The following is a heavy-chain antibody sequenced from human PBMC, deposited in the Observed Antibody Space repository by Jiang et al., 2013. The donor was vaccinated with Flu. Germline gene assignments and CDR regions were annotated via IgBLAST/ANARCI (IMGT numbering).Heavy chain of an antibody. J-gene: IGHJ2*01. V-gene: IGHV4-30-2*04. CDR3: ARDGGQYYDFWPALDL. D-gene: IGHD3-3*01. Sequence: TISVDTSKNQFSLKLSSVTAADTAVYYCARDGGQYYDFWPALDLWGRGTLVTVSS.